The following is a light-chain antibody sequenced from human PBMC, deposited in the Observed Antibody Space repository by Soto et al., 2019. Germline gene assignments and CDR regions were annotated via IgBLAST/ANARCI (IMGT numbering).Light chain of an antibody. CDR2: GVS. CDR3: HQSSNPPHT. V-gene: IGKV3-20*01. Sequence: ETVLTQSPGTLSLSPGEGATLSYRASQTVGASQLAWYQQKPGQSPRLLIYGVSNRATDIPDRFGGSGSGTDFTLTISRLEPEDFAVYYCHQSSNPPHTFGQGTKLEIK. J-gene: IGKJ2*01. CDR1: QTVGASQ.